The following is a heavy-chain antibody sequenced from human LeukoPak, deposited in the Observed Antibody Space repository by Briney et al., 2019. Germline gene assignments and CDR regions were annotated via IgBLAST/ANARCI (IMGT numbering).Heavy chain of an antibody. V-gene: IGHV3-74*01. D-gene: IGHD3-16*02. J-gene: IGHJ4*02. CDR2: INTDGSTT. CDR1: GVTFSNDW. CDR3: TRGRGGRYHY. Sequence: GGSLRLSCAASGVTFSNDWMYWVRQAPGKGLVWVSRINTDGSTTTYADSVKGRFTISRDNAKNTLFLQMNSLRVEDTAVYYCTRGRGGRYHYWGQGTLVTVPS.